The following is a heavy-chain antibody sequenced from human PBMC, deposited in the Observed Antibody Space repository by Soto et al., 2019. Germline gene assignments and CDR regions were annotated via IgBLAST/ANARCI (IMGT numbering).Heavy chain of an antibody. CDR1: GFTFSGYG. V-gene: IGHV3-30*18. J-gene: IGHJ4*02. Sequence: SLRLSCAASGFTFSGYGMHWVRQAPGKGLEWVAAISNDGRTKYYADSVKGRFTISRDNSKGTLDLQMNSLRVEDTAIYYCAKARVSEHNSGWTQVHCGQGTLVSV. CDR2: ISNDGRTK. D-gene: IGHD6-19*01. CDR3: AKARVSEHNSGWTQVH.